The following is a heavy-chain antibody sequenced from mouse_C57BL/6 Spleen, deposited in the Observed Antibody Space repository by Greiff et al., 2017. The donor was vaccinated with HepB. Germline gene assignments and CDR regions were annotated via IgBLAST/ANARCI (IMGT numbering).Heavy chain of an antibody. CDR2: IDPENGDT. D-gene: IGHD1-1*01. CDR3: TVFTTVVATDY. Sequence: EVKLQESGAELVRPGASVKLSCTASGFNIKDDYMHWVKQRPEQGLEWIGWIDPENGDTEYASKFQGKATITADTSSNTAYLQLSSLTSEDTAVYYCTVFTTVVATDYWGQGTTLTVSS. J-gene: IGHJ2*01. V-gene: IGHV14-4*01. CDR1: GFNIKDDY.